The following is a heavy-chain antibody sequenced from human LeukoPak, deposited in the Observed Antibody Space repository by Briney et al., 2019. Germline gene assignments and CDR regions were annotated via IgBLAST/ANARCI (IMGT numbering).Heavy chain of an antibody. Sequence: GGSLRLSCAVSGFSVSDYYMSWVRQAPGKGLEWVGLIRDSGEAFYADFVRGRFAISRDESENTLYLQMNSLRVEDTAVYFCARDRAALQDWVEFDPWGQGTPVIVSS. CDR3: ARDRAALQDWVEFDP. J-gene: IGHJ5*02. CDR1: GFSVSDYY. CDR2: IRDSGEA. V-gene: IGHV3-66*03. D-gene: IGHD3/OR15-3a*01.